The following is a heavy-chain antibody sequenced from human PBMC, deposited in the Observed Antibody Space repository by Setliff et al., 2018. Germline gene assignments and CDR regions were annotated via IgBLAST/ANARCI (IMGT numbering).Heavy chain of an antibody. V-gene: IGHV3-53*01. D-gene: IGHD3-3*01. Sequence: GGSLRLSCAASGFSVSSNYMSWVRQAPGKGLEWVSVIYSGDSGGSTYYADSVKGRFTISRDNSMNTLYLQMHGLRAEDTAVYYCAGQGPIFGSGLIPGFDQWGQGTMVTVSS. CDR1: GFSVSSNY. CDR3: AGQGPIFGSGLIPGFDQ. J-gene: IGHJ4*02. CDR2: IYSGDSGGST.